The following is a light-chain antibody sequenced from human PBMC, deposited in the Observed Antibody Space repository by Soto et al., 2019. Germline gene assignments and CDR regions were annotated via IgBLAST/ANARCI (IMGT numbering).Light chain of an antibody. V-gene: IGLV1-51*01. Sequence: QSVLTQPPSVSAAPGQTVTISCSGSSSNIGNNYVSWYQQLPGTAPKLLIYDSDKRPSGIPDRFSGSKSGTSATLGITGLQTGDEADYYCISYTRSSSLVFGGGTKLTVL. CDR2: DSD. J-gene: IGLJ2*01. CDR1: SSNIGNNY. CDR3: ISYTRSSSLV.